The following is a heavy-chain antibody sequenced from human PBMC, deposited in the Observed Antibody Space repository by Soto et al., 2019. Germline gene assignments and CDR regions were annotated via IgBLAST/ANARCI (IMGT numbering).Heavy chain of an antibody. V-gene: IGHV3-23*01. Sequence: GGSLRLSCAAAGVTFSSYAMSWVRQAPGKGLEWVTAISGSGGSTDYADSVKGRFTISRDNSKNTLYLQMNSLRAEDTAVYYCASDAYSSTWTAFDYWGLGTLVTVSS. CDR2: ISGSGGST. D-gene: IGHD6-13*01. CDR1: GVTFSSYA. CDR3: ASDAYSSTWTAFDY. J-gene: IGHJ4*02.